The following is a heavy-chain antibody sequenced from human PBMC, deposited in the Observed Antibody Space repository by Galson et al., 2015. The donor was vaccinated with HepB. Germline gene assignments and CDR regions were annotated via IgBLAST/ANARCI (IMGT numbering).Heavy chain of an antibody. V-gene: IGHV1-46*01. J-gene: IGHJ4*02. CDR1: GYKFTSSY. CDR3: ARGVLLWDGPDY. Sequence: SVKVSCKASGYKFTSSYMHWVRQAPGQGLEWMGIINPSGGSTDYAQKFRGRLTMTRDTSTSTVFMELSSLRSEDTAVYHCARGVLLWDGPDYWGQGTLVTVSS. CDR2: INPSGGST. D-gene: IGHD3-10*01.